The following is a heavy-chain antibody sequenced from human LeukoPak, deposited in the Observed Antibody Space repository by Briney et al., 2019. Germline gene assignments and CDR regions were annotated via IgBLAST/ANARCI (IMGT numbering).Heavy chain of an antibody. Sequence: GGSLRLSCAASGFTFSSYWMSWVRQAPGKGLEWVANIKQDGSEKYYVDSVKGRFTISRDNAKNSLYLQMNSLRAEDTAVYYCAREGYMVRGYYYYGMDVWGQGTTVTVSS. D-gene: IGHD3-10*01. CDR1: GFTFSSYW. J-gene: IGHJ6*02. CDR2: IKQDGSEK. CDR3: AREGYMVRGYYYYGMDV. V-gene: IGHV3-7*01.